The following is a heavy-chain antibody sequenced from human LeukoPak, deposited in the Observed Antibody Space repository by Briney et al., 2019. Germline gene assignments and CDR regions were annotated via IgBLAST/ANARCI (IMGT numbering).Heavy chain of an antibody. D-gene: IGHD2-2*02. CDR3: AKGYCSSTSCYTGFDY. J-gene: IGHJ4*02. Sequence: GGSLRLSCAAPGFTFSSYGMHWVRQAPGKGLEWVAFIRYDGSNKYYADSVKGRFTISRDNSKNTLYLQMNSLRAEDTAVYYCAKGYCSSTSCYTGFDYWGQGTLVTVSS. CDR1: GFTFSSYG. V-gene: IGHV3-30*02. CDR2: IRYDGSNK.